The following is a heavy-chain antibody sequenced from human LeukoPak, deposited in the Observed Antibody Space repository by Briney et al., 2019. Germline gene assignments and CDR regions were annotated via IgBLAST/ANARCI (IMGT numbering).Heavy chain of an antibody. D-gene: IGHD3-22*01. CDR3: ASYEPYYYDSSGYQYFQH. Sequence: ASVKVSCKASGGTFSSYAISWVRQAPGQGLEWMGGIIPIFGTANYAQKFQGRVTITADESTSTAYMELSSLRSEDTAVYYCASYEPYYYDSSGYQYFQHWGQGTLVTVSS. CDR1: GGTFSSYA. J-gene: IGHJ1*01. CDR2: IIPIFGTA. V-gene: IGHV1-69*13.